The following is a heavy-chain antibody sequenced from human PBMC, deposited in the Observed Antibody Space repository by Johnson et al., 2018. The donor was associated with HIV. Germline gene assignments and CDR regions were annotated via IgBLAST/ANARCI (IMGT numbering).Heavy chain of an antibody. D-gene: IGHD6-13*01. CDR1: GFTFSTYT. CDR3: AKDGGSSWSAFDI. V-gene: IGHV3-66*01. CDR2: IYSGGST. J-gene: IGHJ3*02. Sequence: EVQLVESGGGVVQPGKSLRLFCAVSGFTFSTYTMHWVRQAPGRGLEWVSLIYSGGSTYYADSVKGRFTISRDNSKNTLYLQMNSLRAEDTAVYYCAKDGGSSWSAFDIWGQGTMVTVSS.